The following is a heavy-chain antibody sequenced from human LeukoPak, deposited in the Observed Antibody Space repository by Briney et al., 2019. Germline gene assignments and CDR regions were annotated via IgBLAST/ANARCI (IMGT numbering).Heavy chain of an antibody. D-gene: IGHD2-2*01. CDR2: ISAYNGNT. Sequence: ASVKVSCKASGYTFTSYGISWVRQAPGQGLEWMGWISAYNGNTNYAQKLQGRATMTTDTSTSTAYMELRSLRSDDTAVYYCARFQYQLLSSWFDPWGQGTLVTVSS. V-gene: IGHV1-18*04. CDR3: ARFQYQLLSSWFDP. J-gene: IGHJ5*02. CDR1: GYTFTSYG.